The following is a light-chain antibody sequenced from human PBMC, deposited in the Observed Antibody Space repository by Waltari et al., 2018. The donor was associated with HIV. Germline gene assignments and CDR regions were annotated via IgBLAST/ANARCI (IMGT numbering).Light chain of an antibody. CDR2: DVS. V-gene: IGLV2-14*01. CDR1: SSDVGGYNY. J-gene: IGLJ3*02. Sequence: QSALTQPASVSGSPGQSITISCTGTSSDVGGYNYVSWYQQHPGKAPKLMIYDVSNRPSGVSNRFSGSKSGNTASRTISGLQTEDEADYYCRSYTSSSTGVFGGGTKLTVL. CDR3: RSYTSSSTGV.